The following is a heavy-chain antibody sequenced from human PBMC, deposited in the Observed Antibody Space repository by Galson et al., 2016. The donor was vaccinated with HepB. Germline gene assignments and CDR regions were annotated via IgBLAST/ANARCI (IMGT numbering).Heavy chain of an antibody. CDR3: VGGVTVTPYFDF. D-gene: IGHD2-21*02. J-gene: IGHJ4*02. Sequence: SETLSLTCNVSGGSISSYFWSWVRQPPGEGLEWIGYVYKTGNTNYNPSLKSRVTVSVDTSKNQFSLKLRSVTTADAAVYYCVGGVTVTPYFDFWGQGALVTVSS. CDR2: VYKTGNT. V-gene: IGHV4-59*03. CDR1: GGSISSYF.